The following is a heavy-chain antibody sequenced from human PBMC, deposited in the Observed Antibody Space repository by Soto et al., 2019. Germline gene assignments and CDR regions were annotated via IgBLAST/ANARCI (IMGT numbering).Heavy chain of an antibody. D-gene: IGHD4-17*01. CDR2: TCYRSKWYN. V-gene: IGHV6-1*01. CDR1: GDSVSGNSAA. CDR3: AKQVNGDIDY. J-gene: IGHJ4*02. Sequence: SQTLSLTCAISGDSVSGNSAAWNWIRQSPSRGLEWLGRTCYRSKWYNDYAVSVKSRITVTPDTSKNTLYLQMNSLRAEDTAVYYCAKQVNGDIDYWGQGTLVTVSS.